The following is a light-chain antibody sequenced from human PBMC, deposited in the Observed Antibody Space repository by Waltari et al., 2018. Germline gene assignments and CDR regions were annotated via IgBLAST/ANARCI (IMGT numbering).Light chain of an antibody. CDR2: GAS. V-gene: IGKV3-20*01. CDR3: QYYGDSPFT. CDR1: QSFGNND. Sequence: EIVLTQSPGTLSMSPGERVTLSCRASQSFGNNDLAWYQQKPGQAPRLLMYGASSRATGIPDRFSGSGSGTDFTLTISRLEPEDFAVYFCQYYGDSPFTFGPGTKVDLK. J-gene: IGKJ3*01.